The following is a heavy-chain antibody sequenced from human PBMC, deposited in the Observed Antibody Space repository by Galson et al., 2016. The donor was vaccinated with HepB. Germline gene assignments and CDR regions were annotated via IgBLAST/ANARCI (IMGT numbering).Heavy chain of an antibody. CDR1: GFTFDYYS. Sequence: SLRLSCAASGFTFDYYSMHWVRQAPGKGLEWVSGISWDSYNIDYADSVKGRFTISRDNAKNSLYLQMNSLRAEDTALYYCAKDTNIAWHLDALDIWGQGTMVTVSS. J-gene: IGHJ3*02. CDR3: AKDTNIAWHLDALDI. V-gene: IGHV3-9*01. CDR2: ISWDSYNI. D-gene: IGHD2-21*01.